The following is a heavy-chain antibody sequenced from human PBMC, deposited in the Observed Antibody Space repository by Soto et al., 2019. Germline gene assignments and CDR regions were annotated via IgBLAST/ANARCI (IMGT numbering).Heavy chain of an antibody. CDR1: GGSFSGYY. Sequence: SETLSLTCAVYGGSFSGYYWSWIRQPPGKGLEWIGEINHSGSTNYNPSLKSRVTISVDTSKNQFSLKLSSVTAADTAVYYCARDRVPADWGQGTLVTVSS. CDR3: ARDRVPAD. D-gene: IGHD3-16*02. CDR2: INHSGST. J-gene: IGHJ4*02. V-gene: IGHV4-34*01.